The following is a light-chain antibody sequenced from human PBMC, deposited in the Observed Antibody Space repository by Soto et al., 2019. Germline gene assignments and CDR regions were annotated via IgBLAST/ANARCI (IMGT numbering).Light chain of an antibody. Sequence: EMVMTQSPATLSVSPGERATLSCRASQSVSSNLAWYQQKPGQAPRLLIYGASTRATGFPARFSGSGSGTEFTLTISSLQSEDFAVYYCQQYNNWPFLLTFGGGTKVEIK. CDR2: GAS. J-gene: IGKJ4*01. V-gene: IGKV3-15*01. CDR3: QQYNNWPFLLT. CDR1: QSVSSN.